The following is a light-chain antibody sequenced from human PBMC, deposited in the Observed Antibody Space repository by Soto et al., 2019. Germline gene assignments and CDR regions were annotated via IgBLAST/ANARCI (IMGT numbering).Light chain of an antibody. Sequence: QPVLTQPPSASASLGASVTLTCTLSSGYSNYKVDWYQQRPGKGPRFVMRVGTGGIVGSKGDGIPDRFSVLGSGLNRYLTSKNIQEEDESDDDYGADHGSGSNFFYVCGTGTKVTVL. CDR1: SGYSNYK. V-gene: IGLV9-49*01. CDR3: GADHGSGSNFFYV. CDR2: VGTGGIVG. J-gene: IGLJ1*01.